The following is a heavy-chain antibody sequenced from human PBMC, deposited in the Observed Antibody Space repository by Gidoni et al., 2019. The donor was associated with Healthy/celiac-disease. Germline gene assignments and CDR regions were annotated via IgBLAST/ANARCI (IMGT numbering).Heavy chain of an antibody. CDR2: ISWNSGSI. Sequence: GGLVQPGRSLRLSCAASGFTFDDYAMHWVRQAPGKGLEWVSGISWNSGSIGYADSVKGRFTISRDNAKNSLYLQMNSLRAEDTALYYCAKDMGYSIKLRDAWFDPWGQGTLVTVSS. V-gene: IGHV3-9*01. D-gene: IGHD4-4*01. CDR3: AKDMGYSIKLRDAWFDP. CDR1: GFTFDDYA. J-gene: IGHJ5*02.